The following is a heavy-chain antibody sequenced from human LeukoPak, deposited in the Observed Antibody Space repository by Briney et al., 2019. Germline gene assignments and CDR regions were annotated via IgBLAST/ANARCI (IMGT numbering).Heavy chain of an antibody. V-gene: IGHV3-53*01. CDR2: IYSGGST. CDR1: GFTVSSNY. J-gene: IGHJ4*02. D-gene: IGHD6-19*01. Sequence: GGSLRLSCAASGFTVSSNYMSWVRQAPGKGLEWVSVIYSGGSTYYADSVKGRFTISRDNSKNTLYLQMNSLRAEDTAVYYCAKDTRPYSSGWPTHFDYWGQGTLVTVSS. CDR3: AKDTRPYSSGWPTHFDY.